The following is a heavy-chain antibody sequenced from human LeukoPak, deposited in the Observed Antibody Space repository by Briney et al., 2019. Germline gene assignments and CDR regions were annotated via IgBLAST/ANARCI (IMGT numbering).Heavy chain of an antibody. CDR2: ISAYNGNT. J-gene: IGHJ5*02. D-gene: IGHD3-10*01. V-gene: IGHV1-18*01. Sequence: ASVKVSCKASGGTFSSYAISWVRQAPGQGLEWMGWISAYNGNTNYAQKLQGRVTMTTDTSTSTAYMELRSLRSDDTAVYYCARDIFEGGSGTPMAWGQGTLVTVSS. CDR3: ARDIFEGGSGTPMA. CDR1: GGTFSSYA.